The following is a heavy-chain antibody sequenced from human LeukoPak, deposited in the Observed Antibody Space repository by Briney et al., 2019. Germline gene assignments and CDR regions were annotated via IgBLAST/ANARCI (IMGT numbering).Heavy chain of an antibody. V-gene: IGHV3-21*01. D-gene: IGHD1-14*01. J-gene: IGHJ6*02. Sequence: KTGGSLRLSCAASGFTFSSYGMHWVRQAPGKGLEWVSSISSTSSYIYYADSVKGRFTISRDNAKNSLYLQMNSLRAEDTAVYYCARDDHTGYYYYGMDVWGQGTTVTVSS. CDR3: ARDDHTGYYYYGMDV. CDR1: GFTFSSYG. CDR2: ISSTSSYI.